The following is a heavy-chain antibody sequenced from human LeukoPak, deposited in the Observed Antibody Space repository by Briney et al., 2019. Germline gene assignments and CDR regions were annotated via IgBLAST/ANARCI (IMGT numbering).Heavy chain of an antibody. V-gene: IGHV1-18*01. CDR2: ISAYNGNT. D-gene: IGHD6-19*01. CDR3: ARESGYSSGNMYNWFDP. Sequence: ASVTVSCKASGYTFTSYGISWVRQAPGQGLECMGCISAYNGNTNYAQKLQGRATMTTDTSTSTAYMELRSLRSDDTAVYYCARESGYSSGNMYNWFDPWGQGTLVTVSS. CDR1: GYTFTSYG. J-gene: IGHJ5*02.